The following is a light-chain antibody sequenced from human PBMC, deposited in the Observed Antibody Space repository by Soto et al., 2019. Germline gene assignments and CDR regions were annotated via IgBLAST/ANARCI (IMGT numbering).Light chain of an antibody. J-gene: IGLJ3*02. V-gene: IGLV2-23*01. CDR3: CSYAGSSTLV. CDR1: SSDVGSYIL. CDR2: EDT. Sequence: QSVLTQPASVSGSPGQSITISCTGTSSDVGSYILVSWYQQHPGKAPKVVIYEDTKRPSGVSNHFSGSKSGNTASLTISGLQAEDEADYYCCSYAGSSTLVFGGGTKLTVL.